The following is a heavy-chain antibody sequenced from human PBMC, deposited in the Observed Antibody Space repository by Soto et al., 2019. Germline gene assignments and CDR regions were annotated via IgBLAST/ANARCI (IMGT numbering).Heavy chain of an antibody. CDR2: INPNSGGT. D-gene: IGHD2-2*02. Sequence: GASVKVSCKASGYTFTGYYMHWVRQAPGQGLEWTGWINPNSGGTNYAQKYQGWVTMTRDTSISTAYMEMSRLRSDDTAVYYCERDFSGVGVVVPAAISANQNNWFDPWGQGTRVTVSS. CDR1: GYTFTGYY. V-gene: IGHV1-2*04. CDR3: ERDFSGVGVVVPAAISANQNNWFDP. J-gene: IGHJ5*02.